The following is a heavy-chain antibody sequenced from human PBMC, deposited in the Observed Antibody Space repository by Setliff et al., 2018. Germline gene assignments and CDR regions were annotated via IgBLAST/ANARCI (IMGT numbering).Heavy chain of an antibody. CDR3: AREQWLDPPGYYYMDV. CDR1: GGSISGYH. CDR2: IYIGGSA. Sequence: SETLSLTCTVSGGSISGYHWSWIRQPAGKGLEWIGHIYIGGSANYNPSLKSRVTMSIDTSKNQFSLKLNSVTAADMAVYYCAREQWLDPPGYYYMDVWAKGTTVTVSS. D-gene: IGHD6-19*01. J-gene: IGHJ6*03. V-gene: IGHV4-4*07.